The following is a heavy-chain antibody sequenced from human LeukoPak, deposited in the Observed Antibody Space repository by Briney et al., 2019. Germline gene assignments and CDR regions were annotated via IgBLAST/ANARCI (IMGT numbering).Heavy chain of an antibody. J-gene: IGHJ4*02. CDR1: GFTVSSNY. Sequence: PGGSLRLSCAASGFTVSSNYMSWVRQAPGKGLEWVSVIYSGGSTYYADSVKGRFTISRDNSKNTLYLQMNSLRAEDTAVYYCARAGVVPAATYFDYWGQGTLVTVSS. V-gene: IGHV3-53*05. CDR2: IYSGGST. CDR3: ARAGVVPAATYFDY. D-gene: IGHD2-2*01.